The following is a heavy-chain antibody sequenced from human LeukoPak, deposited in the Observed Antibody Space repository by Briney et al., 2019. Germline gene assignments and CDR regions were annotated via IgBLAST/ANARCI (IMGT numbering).Heavy chain of an antibody. Sequence: ASVKVSCKASGYTFNAYAIHWVRQAPGQRFEWMGWIDADNGDTAYSQNFQGRVTISRDTSARTVYMELRSLRSEDTAVYYCARGSTSDWPLDHWGQETLVTISS. CDR1: GYTFNAYA. CDR2: IDADNGDT. J-gene: IGHJ4*02. CDR3: ARGSTSDWPLDH. V-gene: IGHV1-3*01. D-gene: IGHD6-19*01.